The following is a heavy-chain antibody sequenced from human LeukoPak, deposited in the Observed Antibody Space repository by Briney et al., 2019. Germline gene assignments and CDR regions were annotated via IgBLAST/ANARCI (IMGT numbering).Heavy chain of an antibody. CDR3: AKDRAYYDILTGYDY. V-gene: IGHV3-9*01. J-gene: IGHJ4*02. CDR2: ISWNSGSI. CDR1: GFTFDDYA. D-gene: IGHD3-9*01. Sequence: PGGSLRLSCAASGFTFDDYAMHWVRQAPGKGLEWVSGISWNSGSIGYADSVKGRFTISRDNAKNSLYLQMNSLRAEDTALYYCAKDRAYYDILTGYDYWGQGTLVTVSS.